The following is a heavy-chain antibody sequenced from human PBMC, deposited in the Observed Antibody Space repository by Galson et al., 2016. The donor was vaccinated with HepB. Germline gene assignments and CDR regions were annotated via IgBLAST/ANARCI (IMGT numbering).Heavy chain of an antibody. Sequence: SLRLSCAVSGFTFSSYSLNWVRQAPGKGLEWLSYISGSSSIKSYADSVKGRFTISRDNAKNSLYLQMNSLRAEDTAVYYCARDAGACSTCYGVLDYWGRGTLVTVSS. CDR1: GFTFSSYS. J-gene: IGHJ4*02. CDR2: ISGSSSIK. V-gene: IGHV3-48*04. D-gene: IGHD2-2*01. CDR3: ARDAGACSTCYGVLDY.